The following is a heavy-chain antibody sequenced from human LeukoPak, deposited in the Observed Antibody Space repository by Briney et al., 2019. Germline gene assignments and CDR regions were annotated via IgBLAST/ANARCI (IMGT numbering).Heavy chain of an antibody. Sequence: ASVKVSCKASVNTFTGYYMHWVRQAPGQALEWMVWINPNRGGTNYAQNFQALDSMTRDTFASTAYKVPLSLRFDDTAVYDGARLGSSDIWGQGTMVTVSS. V-gene: IGHV1-2*02. D-gene: IGHD3-16*01. CDR2: INPNRGGT. CDR1: VNTFTGYY. J-gene: IGHJ3*02. CDR3: ARLGSSDI.